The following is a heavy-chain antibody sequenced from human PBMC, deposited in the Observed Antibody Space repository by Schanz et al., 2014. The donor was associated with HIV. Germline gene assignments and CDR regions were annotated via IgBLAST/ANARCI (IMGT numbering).Heavy chain of an antibody. CDR2: IDPNSGGT. J-gene: IGHJ5*02. CDR3: ARDDPFDP. Sequence: QVQLVQSGAEVKKPGASVKVSCKASGYSFTAYYMHWVRQAPGQGLEWMGWIDPNSGGTNYAQKFQARVTMTRDKSISAAYMELTRLRSDDTAVYYCARDDPFDPWGQGTLVTVSS. CDR1: GYSFTAYY. V-gene: IGHV1-2*02.